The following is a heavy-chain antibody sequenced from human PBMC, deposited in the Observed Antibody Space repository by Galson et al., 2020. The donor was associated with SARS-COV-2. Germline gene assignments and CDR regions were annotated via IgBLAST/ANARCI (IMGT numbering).Heavy chain of an antibody. D-gene: IGHD2-21*01. V-gene: IGHV3-21*01. CDR3: TRGDWGGDI. CDR2: ISSSGNDV. Sequence: GESLKISCAASGYTFSSHPINWVRQAPGKGPEWVSCISSSGNDVYYADSVRGRFTISRDNAKNSVYLQMNSLRAEDTAVYYCTRGDWGGDIWGQGTMVTVSS. CDR1: GYTFSSHP. J-gene: IGHJ3*02.